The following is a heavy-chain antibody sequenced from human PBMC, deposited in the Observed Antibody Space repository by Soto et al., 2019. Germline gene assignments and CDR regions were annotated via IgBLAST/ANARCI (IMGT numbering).Heavy chain of an antibody. CDR2: IWYDGSNK. CDR1: GFTFSSYG. Sequence: PGGSLRLSCAASGFTFSSYGMHWVRQAPGKGLEWVAIIWYDGSNKYYADSVKGRFTISRDNSMNTLYLQMSSLRAEDTAVYYCARDREGGGYYFDYWGQGTLVTVSS. V-gene: IGHV3-33*01. CDR3: ARDREGGGYYFDY. J-gene: IGHJ4*02. D-gene: IGHD3-10*01.